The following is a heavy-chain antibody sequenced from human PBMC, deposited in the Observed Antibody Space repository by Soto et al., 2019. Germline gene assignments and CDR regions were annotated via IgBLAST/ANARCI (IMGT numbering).Heavy chain of an antibody. CDR3: ARGGIPPSGYGIAYAMDV. D-gene: IGHD1-26*01. CDR1: GVSISGSRYY. Sequence: SETLSLTCTVSGVSISGSRYYWGWIRQPPGRGLEWIGNIYYSGSTYYTPALKSRVTLSVDTSKNQFSLNLNSVSAADTAVYYCARGGIPPSGYGIAYAMDVWGQGTTVTVSS. CDR2: IYYSGST. J-gene: IGHJ6*02. V-gene: IGHV4-39*01.